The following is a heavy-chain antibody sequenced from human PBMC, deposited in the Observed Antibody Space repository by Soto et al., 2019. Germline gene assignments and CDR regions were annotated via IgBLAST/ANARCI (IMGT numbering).Heavy chain of an antibody. CDR1: GYSFTSYW. J-gene: IGHJ6*02. CDR3: ARLVGATPYYYYVMDV. D-gene: IGHD1-26*01. CDR2: IYPGDSDT. Sequence: GESLKISCRGSGYSFTSYWIGWVRQMPGKGLEWMGIIYPGDSDTRYSPSFQGQVTISADKSISTAYLQWSSLKASDTAMYYCARLVGATPYYYYVMDVWGQGTTVTVSS. V-gene: IGHV5-51*01.